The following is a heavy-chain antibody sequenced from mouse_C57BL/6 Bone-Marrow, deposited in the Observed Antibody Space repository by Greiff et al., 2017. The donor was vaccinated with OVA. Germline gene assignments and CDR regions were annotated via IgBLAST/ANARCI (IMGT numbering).Heavy chain of an antibody. D-gene: IGHD2-4*01. CDR1: GFTFSSYA. J-gene: IGHJ4*01. Sequence: EVKLLESGGGLVKPGGSLKLSCAASGFTFSSYAMSWVRQTPEKRLEWVATISDGGSYTYYPDNVKGRFTISRDNAKNNLYLQMSHLKSEDTAMYYCAREGDYDADYWGQGTSVTVSS. CDR2: ISDGGSYT. CDR3: AREGDYDADY. V-gene: IGHV5-4*01.